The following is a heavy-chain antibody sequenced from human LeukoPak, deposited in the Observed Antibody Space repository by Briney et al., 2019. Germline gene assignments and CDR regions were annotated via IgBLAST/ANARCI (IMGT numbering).Heavy chain of an antibody. V-gene: IGHV1-2*02. CDR3: ARAGVYYDSSGPPDY. CDR1: GYTFTGYY. J-gene: IGHJ4*02. Sequence: GASVKVSCKASGYTFTGYYMHWVRQAPGQGLEWMGWINPNSGGTNYAQKLQGRVTMTTDTSTSTAYMELRSLRSDDTAVYYCARAGVYYDSSGPPDYWGQGTLVTVSS. D-gene: IGHD3-22*01. CDR2: INPNSGGT.